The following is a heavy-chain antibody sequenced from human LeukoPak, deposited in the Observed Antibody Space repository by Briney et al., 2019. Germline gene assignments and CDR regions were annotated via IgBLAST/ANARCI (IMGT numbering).Heavy chain of an antibody. J-gene: IGHJ6*03. Sequence: QPGGSLRLSCAASGFTFSSYEMNWVRQAPGKGLEWVSYISSSGSTIYYADSVKGRFTISRDNAKNSLYLQMNSLRAEDTAVYYCARDPVVDYYYYYMDVWGKGTTVTIS. CDR3: ARDPVVDYYYYYMDV. CDR1: GFTFSSYE. V-gene: IGHV3-48*03. CDR2: ISSSGSTI. D-gene: IGHD2-15*01.